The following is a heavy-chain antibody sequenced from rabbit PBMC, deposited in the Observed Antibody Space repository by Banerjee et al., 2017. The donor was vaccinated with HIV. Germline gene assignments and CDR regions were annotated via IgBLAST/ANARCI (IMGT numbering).Heavy chain of an antibody. J-gene: IGHJ4*01. D-gene: IGHD1-1*01. CDR3: ARDLIGIIGWNFYL. CDR1: GFSFSGSHY. V-gene: IGHV1S40*01. CDR2: IYAGSSGST. Sequence: QSLEESGGDLVKPGASLTLTCTASGFSFSGSHYMCWVRQAPGKGLEWIACIYAGSSGSTYYASWAKGRFTISRTSSITVTLQMTSLTAADTATYFCARDLIGIIGWNFYLWGQGTLVTVS.